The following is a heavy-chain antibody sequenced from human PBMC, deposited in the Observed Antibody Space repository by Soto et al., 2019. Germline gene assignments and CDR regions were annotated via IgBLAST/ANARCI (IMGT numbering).Heavy chain of an antibody. CDR1: GYTFTNYA. J-gene: IGHJ4*02. CDR2: INAANGNT. Sequence: GASVKVSCKASGYTFTNYAIHWVRQAAGQGLEWMGWINAANGNTRYSQKFQGRITTTRDTSATTAYMDLSSLTSEDTAVYFCTRDLVGGSPFDYWGLGTLVTVSS. D-gene: IGHD1-26*01. V-gene: IGHV1-3*01. CDR3: TRDLVGGSPFDY.